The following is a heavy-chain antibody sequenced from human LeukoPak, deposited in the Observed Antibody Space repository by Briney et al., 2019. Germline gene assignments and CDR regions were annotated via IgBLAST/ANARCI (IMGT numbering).Heavy chain of an antibody. CDR2: IYYSGST. CDR1: GGSISSDY. V-gene: IGHV4-59*13. Sequence: SETLSLTCTVSGGSISSDYWSWIRQPPGKGLELIGYIYYSGSTSYNPSLKSRVTISVDTSKNQFSLKLSSVTAADTAVYYCAREIGIAAAGWYFDLWGRGTLVTVSS. D-gene: IGHD6-13*01. CDR3: AREIGIAAAGWYFDL. J-gene: IGHJ2*01.